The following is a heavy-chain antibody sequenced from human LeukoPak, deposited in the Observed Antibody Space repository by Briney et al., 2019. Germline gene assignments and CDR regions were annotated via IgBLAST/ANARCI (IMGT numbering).Heavy chain of an antibody. CDR3: ARLSGYYYYMDV. V-gene: IGHV4-39*01. CDR1: GGSISSSSYY. CDR2: IYYSGST. D-gene: IGHD3-10*01. J-gene: IGHJ6*03. Sequence: PSETLSLTCTVSGGSISSSSYYWGWIRQPPGKGLEWIGSIYYSGSTYYNPSLKSRVTISVDTSKNQFSLKLNSVTAADTAVYYCARLSGYYYYMDVWGKGTTVTVSS.